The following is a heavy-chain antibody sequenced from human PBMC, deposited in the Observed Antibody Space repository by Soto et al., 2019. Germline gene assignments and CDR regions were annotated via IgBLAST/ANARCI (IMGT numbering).Heavy chain of an antibody. V-gene: IGHV3-21*01. J-gene: IGHJ6*02. Sequence: GGSLRLSCVASGFTFSSYSMNCVRQAPGKGLEWVSSISSSSSYIYYEDSVKARFTISRDNSKNSLYLEMNSLRGEDTAVYYCARENYYYYGMDVGGQGTTVTVSS. CDR2: ISSSSSYI. CDR1: GFTFSSYS. CDR3: ARENYYYYGMDV.